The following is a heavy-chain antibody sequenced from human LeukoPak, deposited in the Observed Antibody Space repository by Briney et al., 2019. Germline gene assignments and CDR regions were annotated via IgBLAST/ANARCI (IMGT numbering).Heavy chain of an antibody. CDR3: AEYYDSSGVI. CDR2: IYYSGST. D-gene: IGHD3-22*01. Sequence: SETLSLTCTVSGGSISSSSYYWGWIRQPPGKGLEWIGSIYYSGSTYYNPSLKSRVTISVDTSKNQFSLELSSVTAADTAVYYCAEYYDSSGVIWGQGTMVTVSS. J-gene: IGHJ3*02. V-gene: IGHV4-39*01. CDR1: GGSISSSSYY.